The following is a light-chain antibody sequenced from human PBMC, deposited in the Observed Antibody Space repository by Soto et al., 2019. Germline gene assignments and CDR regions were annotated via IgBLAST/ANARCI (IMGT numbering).Light chain of an antibody. V-gene: IGKV1-39*01. CDR3: QPTYITPIT. Sequence: DIEMTQSPGSLSASVGDRVTISCRASETINNNLNWYQQRPGKAPKLLIYSSSSLMSGVPPRFSGSGSGTDFTLTISSLQPEDFATYFCQPTYITPITFGQGTRLDIK. J-gene: IGKJ5*01. CDR1: ETINNN. CDR2: SSS.